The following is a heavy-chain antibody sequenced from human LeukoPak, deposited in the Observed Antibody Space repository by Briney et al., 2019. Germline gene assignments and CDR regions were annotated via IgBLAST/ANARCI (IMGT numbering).Heavy chain of an antibody. CDR1: GFTVSSKY. CDR3: AKVYNGGNGVTHGGFDY. D-gene: IGHD4-23*01. Sequence: TGGSLRLSCAASGFTVSSKYMSWVRQAPGKGLEWVSVIYSDGDGGSTHYADSVKGRFTISRDNSKNTLYLQMNSLRAEDTAVYYCAKVYNGGNGVTHGGFDYWGQGTLVTVSS. CDR2: IYSDGDGGST. J-gene: IGHJ4*02. V-gene: IGHV3-53*01.